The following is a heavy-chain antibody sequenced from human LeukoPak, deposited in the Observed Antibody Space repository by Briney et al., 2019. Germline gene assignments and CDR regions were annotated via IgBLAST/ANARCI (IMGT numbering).Heavy chain of an antibody. V-gene: IGHV1-18*01. J-gene: IGHJ3*02. CDR1: GYTFTSYG. Sequence: GASVKVSCKASGYTFTSYGISWVRQAPGQGLEWMGWISAYNGNTNYAQKFQGRVTITADESTSTAYMELSSLRSEDTAVYYCARALFSGGDLDAFDIWGQGTMVTVSS. CDR2: ISAYNGNT. D-gene: IGHD4-17*01. CDR3: ARALFSGGDLDAFDI.